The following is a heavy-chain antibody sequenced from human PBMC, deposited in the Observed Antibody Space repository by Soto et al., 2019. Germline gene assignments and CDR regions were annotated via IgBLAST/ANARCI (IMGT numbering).Heavy chain of an antibody. J-gene: IGHJ4*02. V-gene: IGHV3-30-3*02. Sequence: QVQLVESWGGVVQPGRSLRLSCAASGFTFSTNAMHWVRQAPGKGLEWVAVISYDGGTKYYADSVKGRFTISRDNAKNTLYLQMNSLRAEDTAVYYCAKQFSGWSYYFDYWGQGTLVTVSS. CDR2: ISYDGGTK. D-gene: IGHD6-19*01. CDR3: AKQFSGWSYYFDY. CDR1: GFTFSTNA.